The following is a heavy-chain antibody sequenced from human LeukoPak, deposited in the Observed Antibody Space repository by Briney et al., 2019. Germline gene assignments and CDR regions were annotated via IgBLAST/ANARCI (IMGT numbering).Heavy chain of an antibody. D-gene: IGHD3-9*01. V-gene: IGHV4-31*03. CDR1: GGSISSGGYY. CDR3: ARGDVLRYFDWLPLLTPPDY. Sequence: PSETLSLTCTVSGGSISSGGYYWSWIRQHPGKGLEWIGYIYYSGSTYYNPSLKSRVTISVDTSKNQFSLKLSSVTAADTAVYYCARGDVLRYFDWLPLLTPPDYWGQGTLVTVSS. CDR2: IYYSGST. J-gene: IGHJ4*02.